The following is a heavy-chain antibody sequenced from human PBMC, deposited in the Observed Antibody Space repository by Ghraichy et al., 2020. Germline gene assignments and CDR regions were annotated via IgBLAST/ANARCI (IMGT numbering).Heavy chain of an antibody. CDR3: ARLATYSGSSGSYADS. V-gene: IGHV4-59*08. CDR2: IYYSGST. CDR1: GGSISSYY. Sequence: SETLSLTCTVSGGSISSYYWSWIRQPPGKGLEWIGYIYYSGSTRYNPSLNSRVTISVDTSKNQFSLKLSSVTAADTAVYLCARLATYSGSSGSYADSWGQGTLVTVSS. D-gene: IGHD3-10*01. J-gene: IGHJ5*01.